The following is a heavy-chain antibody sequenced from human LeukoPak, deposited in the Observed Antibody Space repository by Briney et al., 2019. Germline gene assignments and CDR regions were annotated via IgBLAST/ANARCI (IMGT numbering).Heavy chain of an antibody. V-gene: IGHV3-30*18. Sequence: GRSLRLSCAASGFTFSSYGMHWVRQAPGKGLEWVAVISYDGSNKYYADSVKGRFTISRDNSKNTLYLQMNSLRAEDTAVYCCAKDGQLWALDYWGQGTLVTVSS. J-gene: IGHJ4*02. CDR1: GFTFSSYG. CDR3: AKDGQLWALDY. CDR2: ISYDGSNK. D-gene: IGHD5-18*01.